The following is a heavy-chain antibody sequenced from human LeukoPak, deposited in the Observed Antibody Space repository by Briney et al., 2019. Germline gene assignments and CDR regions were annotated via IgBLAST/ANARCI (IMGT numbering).Heavy chain of an antibody. J-gene: IGHJ4*02. D-gene: IGHD6-13*01. CDR3: ATFSSSIGSLDS. CDR1: GYTFTGYY. V-gene: IGHV1-2*02. CDR2: INPHSGGT. Sequence: ASVRVSCKASGYTFTGYYVHWVRQAPGQGLEWMGWINPHSGGTNYAQKFQGRVTMTRDTSISTAYMQLNRLRSDDTAVYYCATFSSSIGSLDSWGQGTLVTVSS.